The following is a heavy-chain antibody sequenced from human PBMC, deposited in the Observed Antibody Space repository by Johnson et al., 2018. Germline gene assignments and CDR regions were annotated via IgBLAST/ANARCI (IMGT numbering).Heavy chain of an antibody. Sequence: QVQLVETGGGVVQPGRSLRLSCAASGFTFDNFGMHWVRQAPGKGLEWLAVISYDGKNIYYADSVKGRFTISRENSKNTLYLQTHSLTAEDTAVYYCAKEPNNYYYYHMDIWGKGTTVTVSS. V-gene: IGHV3-30*18. D-gene: IGHD1/OR15-1a*01. CDR3: AKEPNNYYYYHMDI. CDR2: ISYDGKNI. J-gene: IGHJ6*03. CDR1: GFTFDNFG.